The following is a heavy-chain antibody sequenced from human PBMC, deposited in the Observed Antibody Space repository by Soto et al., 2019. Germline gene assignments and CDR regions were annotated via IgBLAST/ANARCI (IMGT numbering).Heavy chain of an antibody. V-gene: IGHV3-23*01. CDR1: GFTFSSYA. CDR2: ISGSGGST. J-gene: IGHJ6*03. D-gene: IGHD2-15*01. CDR3: AKRQPLFHPRYCSGGSCYSERRQVYYYYYMDV. Sequence: GGSLRLSCAASGFTFSSYAMSWVRQAPGKGLEWVSAISGSGGSTYYADSVKGRFTISRDNSKNTLYLQMNSLRAEDTAVYYCAKRQPLFHPRYCSGGSCYSERRQVYYYYYMDVWGKGTTVTVSS.